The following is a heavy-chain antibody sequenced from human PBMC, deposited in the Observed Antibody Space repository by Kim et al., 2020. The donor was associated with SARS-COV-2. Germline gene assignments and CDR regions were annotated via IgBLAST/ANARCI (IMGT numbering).Heavy chain of an antibody. D-gene: IGHD4-17*01. CDR3: ARAAHYGGNSSPGY. J-gene: IGHJ4*02. V-gene: IGHV3-30*15. Sequence: ADSVKGRFTISRDNSKNTRYLQMSSLRAEDTAVYYCARAAHYGGNSSPGYWGQGTLVTVSS.